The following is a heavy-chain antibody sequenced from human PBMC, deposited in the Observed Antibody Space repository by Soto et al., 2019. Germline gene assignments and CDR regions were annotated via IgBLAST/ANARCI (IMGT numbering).Heavy chain of an antibody. CDR2: IYQSGNT. D-gene: IGHD1-1*01. CDR1: GDSISSGPYS. CDR3: ARARRVQRRLICFDH. V-gene: IGHV4-30-2*01. J-gene: IGHJ4*02. Sequence: PSETLSLTCAVFGDSISSGPYSWSWIRQPPGKGLEWIGFIYQSGNTYYNPSLKSQVTISVDRPKNQFSMKLSSVTAADTAVYYCARARRVQRRLICFDHCGQGALVPVPS.